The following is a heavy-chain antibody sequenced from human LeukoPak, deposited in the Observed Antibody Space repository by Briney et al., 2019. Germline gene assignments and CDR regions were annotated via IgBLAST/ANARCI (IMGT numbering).Heavy chain of an antibody. J-gene: IGHJ4*02. Sequence: KPSETLSLTCAVYGGSFSGYYWSWIRQPPGKGLEWIGEINHSGSTNYNPSLKSRVTISVDTSKNQFSLKLSSVTAADTAVYYCARGWLSVDYWGQGTLVTVSS. CDR1: GGSFSGYY. V-gene: IGHV4-34*01. D-gene: IGHD3-22*01. CDR3: ARGWLSVDY. CDR2: INHSGST.